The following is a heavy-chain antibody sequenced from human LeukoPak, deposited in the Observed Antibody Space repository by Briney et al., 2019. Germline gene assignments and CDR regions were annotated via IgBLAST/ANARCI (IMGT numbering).Heavy chain of an antibody. CDR2: INTDGSTT. CDR3: ARESYYDSSGFDY. Sequence: PGESLTLSCAASGFTFSSYWLHWVRQAPGKGLVWVSRINTDGSTTDYADSVKGRFTISRDNAKNTLYLQVNSLGAEDTAVYYCARESYYDSSGFDYWGQGTLVTVSS. V-gene: IGHV3-74*01. CDR1: GFTFSSYW. D-gene: IGHD3-22*01. J-gene: IGHJ4*02.